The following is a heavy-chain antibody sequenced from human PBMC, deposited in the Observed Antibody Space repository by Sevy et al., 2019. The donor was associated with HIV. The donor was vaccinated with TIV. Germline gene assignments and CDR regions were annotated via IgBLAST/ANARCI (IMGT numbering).Heavy chain of an antibody. CDR1: GFTFDDYA. CDR2: ISWNSGSI. J-gene: IGHJ3*02. Sequence: GGSLRLSCAASGFTFDDYAMHWVRQAPGKGLEWVSGISWNSGSIGYAEYVKGRFTISRDNAKNSLYLQMNSLRAEDTALYYCAKDTTSYCSGGSCYGAFDIWGQGTMVTVSS. V-gene: IGHV3-9*01. CDR3: AKDTTSYCSGGSCYGAFDI. D-gene: IGHD2-15*01.